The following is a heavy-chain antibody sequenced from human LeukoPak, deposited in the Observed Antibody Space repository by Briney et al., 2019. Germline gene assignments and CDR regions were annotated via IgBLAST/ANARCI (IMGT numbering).Heavy chain of an antibody. Sequence: GGSLRLSCAASGFTFSSYAMHWVRQAPGKGLEWVAVISYDGSNKYYADSVKGRFTISRDNSKNTLYLQMNSLRAEDTAVYYCARDVSHGDYDCFQHWGQGTLVTVSS. CDR3: ARDVSHGDYDCFQH. J-gene: IGHJ1*01. CDR1: GFTFSSYA. CDR2: ISYDGSNK. D-gene: IGHD4-17*01. V-gene: IGHV3-30*04.